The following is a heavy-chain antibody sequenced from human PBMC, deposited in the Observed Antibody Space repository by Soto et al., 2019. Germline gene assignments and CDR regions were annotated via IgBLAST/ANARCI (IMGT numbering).Heavy chain of an antibody. CDR2: IIPILGIA. J-gene: IGHJ4*02. CDR1: GGTFSSYT. Sequence: ASVKVSCKASGGTFSSYTISWVRQAPGQGLEWMGRIIPILGIANYAQKFQGRVTITADKSTSTAYMELSSLRSEDTAVYYCARDRETDGGSSSWIDYWGQGTLVTVSS. V-gene: IGHV1-69*04. D-gene: IGHD6-13*01. CDR3: ARDRETDGGSSSWIDY.